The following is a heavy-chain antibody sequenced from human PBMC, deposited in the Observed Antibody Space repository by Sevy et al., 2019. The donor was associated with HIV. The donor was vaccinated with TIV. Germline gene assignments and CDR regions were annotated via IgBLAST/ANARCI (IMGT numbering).Heavy chain of an antibody. V-gene: IGHV1-18*01. J-gene: IGHJ6*03. Sequence: ASVKVSCKASGYTFTNFGINWVRQAPGQGLEWMGWITSDNGNTKYAQKFQGRLTMTRDTFTSTAYLDLRSLRSDDTAVYYCARARTAKYCTSASCYWRRMDVWGKGTTVTVSS. CDR3: ARARTAKYCTSASCYWRRMDV. CDR1: GYTFTNFG. CDR2: ITSDNGNT. D-gene: IGHD2-2*01.